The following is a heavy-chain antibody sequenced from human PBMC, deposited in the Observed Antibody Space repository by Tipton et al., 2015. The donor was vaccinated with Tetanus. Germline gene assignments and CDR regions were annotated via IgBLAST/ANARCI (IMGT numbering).Heavy chain of an antibody. CDR2: IKQDGSEE. V-gene: IGHV3-7*01. CDR1: GFTFSSYW. J-gene: IGHJ6*03. Sequence: SLRLSCAASGFTFSSYWMSWVRQAPGKGLEWVANIKQDGSEEYYVDSVKGRFTISRDNAKNSLYLQMNSLRAEDTAVYYCAREDPIAVAGKTYYYMDVWGKGTTVTVSS. CDR3: AREDPIAVAGKTYYYMDV. D-gene: IGHD6-19*01.